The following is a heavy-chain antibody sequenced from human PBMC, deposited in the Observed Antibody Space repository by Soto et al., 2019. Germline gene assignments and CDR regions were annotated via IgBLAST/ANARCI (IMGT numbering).Heavy chain of an antibody. D-gene: IGHD3-10*01. Sequence: GGSLRLSCVDSEFTFISYWMHWVRQVPGKGLVWVSRMNEDGSTTDYADSVKGRFTISRDNARNTLYLQMNSLRAEDTAVYYCARDLSGRADVWGQGTTVTVSS. V-gene: IGHV3-74*01. CDR2: MNEDGSTT. J-gene: IGHJ6*02. CDR1: EFTFISYW. CDR3: ARDLSGRADV.